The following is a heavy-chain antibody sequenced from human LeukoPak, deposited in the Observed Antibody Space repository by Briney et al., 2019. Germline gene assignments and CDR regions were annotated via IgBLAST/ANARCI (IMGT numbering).Heavy chain of an antibody. J-gene: IGHJ3*02. CDR3: ARGRPGDHSAFDI. CDR1: VGTFSSYA. CDR2: IIPIFGSA. D-gene: IGHD7-27*01. V-gene: IGHV1-69*13. Sequence: GASVNVSCKGSVGTFSSYAINWVRQAPGPALEWAGGIIPIFGSANYAQKFQGRVTITPDESTSTAYMVLRSLRSEDTAVYYCARGRPGDHSAFDIWGQGTMVTVSS.